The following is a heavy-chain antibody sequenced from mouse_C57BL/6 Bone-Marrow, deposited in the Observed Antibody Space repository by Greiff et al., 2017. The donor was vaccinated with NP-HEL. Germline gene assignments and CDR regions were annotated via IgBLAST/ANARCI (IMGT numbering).Heavy chain of an antibody. J-gene: IGHJ3*01. CDR3: TSIYYDYLAWFAY. CDR2: IDPEDGDT. D-gene: IGHD2-4*01. Sequence: VQLQQSGAELVRPGASVKLSCTASGFNIKDYYMHWVKQRPEQGLEWIGRIDPEDGDTEYAPKFQGKATMTADTSSNTAYLQLSSLTSEDTAVYYCTSIYYDYLAWFAYWGQGTLVTVSA. CDR1: GFNIKDYY. V-gene: IGHV14-1*01.